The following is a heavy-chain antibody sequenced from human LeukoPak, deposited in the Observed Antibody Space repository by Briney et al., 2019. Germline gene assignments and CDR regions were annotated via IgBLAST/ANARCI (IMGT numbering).Heavy chain of an antibody. D-gene: IGHD2-8*01. Sequence: GGSLRLSCAASGFTVNSNYMSWVRQAPGKGLEWVSVIYSGGSTYYADSVKGRFTISRDNSKNTLYLQMNSLRAEDTAVYYCASMYFSQYLQHWGQDTLVTVSS. CDR1: GFTVNSNY. CDR2: IYSGGST. V-gene: IGHV3-53*01. J-gene: IGHJ1*01. CDR3: ASMYFSQYLQH.